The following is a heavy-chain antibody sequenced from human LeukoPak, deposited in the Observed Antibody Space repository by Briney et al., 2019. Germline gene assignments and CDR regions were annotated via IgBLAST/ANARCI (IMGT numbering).Heavy chain of an antibody. CDR3: ATDRIAAAGTGNFDY. Sequence: ASVKVSCKASGGTFSSYAISWVRQAPGQGLEWKGGIIPIFGTANYAQKFQGRVTITADESTSTAYMELSSLRSEDTAVYYCATDRIAAAGTGNFDYWGQGTLVTVSS. J-gene: IGHJ4*02. D-gene: IGHD6-13*01. V-gene: IGHV1-69*13. CDR2: IIPIFGTA. CDR1: GGTFSSYA.